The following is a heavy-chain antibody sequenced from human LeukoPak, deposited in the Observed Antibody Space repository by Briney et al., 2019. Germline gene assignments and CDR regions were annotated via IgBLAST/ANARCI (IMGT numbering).Heavy chain of an antibody. J-gene: IGHJ5*02. CDR1: GGSISSYY. CDR2: IYYSGST. CDR3: ARESITFVLRGWFDP. V-gene: IGHV4-59*12. Sequence: SETLSLTCTVSGGSISSYYWSWIRQPPGKRLEWIGYIYYSGSTNYNPSLKSRVTISVDTSKNQFSLKLSSVTAADTAVYYCARESITFVLRGWFDPWGQGTLVTVSS. D-gene: IGHD3-10*01.